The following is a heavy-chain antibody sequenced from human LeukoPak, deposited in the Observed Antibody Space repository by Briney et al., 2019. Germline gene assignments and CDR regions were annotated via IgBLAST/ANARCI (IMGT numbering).Heavy chain of an antibody. CDR1: GFTFSNYG. Sequence: GGSLRLSCAASGFTFSNYGMHWVRQAPGKGLEWVAVISSDGSKKYYADSVKGRFTISRDNSKNMLYLQMNSLRAEDTAVYYCLTRSLVAVTGNYYMDVWGKGTTVTVSS. CDR2: ISSDGSKK. J-gene: IGHJ6*03. D-gene: IGHD6-19*01. CDR3: LTRSLVAVTGNYYMDV. V-gene: IGHV3-33*08.